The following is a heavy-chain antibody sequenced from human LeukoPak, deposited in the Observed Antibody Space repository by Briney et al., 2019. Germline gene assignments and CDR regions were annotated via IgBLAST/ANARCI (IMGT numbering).Heavy chain of an antibody. Sequence: SETLSLTCTVSHYSISIGYYWAWIRQPPGKGLEWIASIYHTGNTFFNPSLRSRVSISVDTSKNQFSLNVTSVTAADTAVYYCARVPPYRAFEIWGRGTMVAVSS. CDR2: IYHTGNT. D-gene: IGHD3-16*02. CDR1: HYSISIGYY. CDR3: ARVPPYRAFEI. V-gene: IGHV4-38-2*02. J-gene: IGHJ3*02.